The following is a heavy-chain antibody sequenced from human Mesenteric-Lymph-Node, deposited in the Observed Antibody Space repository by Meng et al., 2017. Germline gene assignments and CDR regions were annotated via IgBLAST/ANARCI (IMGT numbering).Heavy chain of an antibody. D-gene: IGHD1-26*01. CDR3: ARDSFGVGATHYFDY. V-gene: IGHV1-69*13. Sequence: SVKVSCKASGGTFSSYAISWVRQAPGQGLEWMGGIIPIFGTANYAQKFQGRVTITADESTSTAYMELSSLRSEDTAVYYCARDSFGVGATHYFDYWGQGTLVTSPQ. CDR1: GGTFSSYA. CDR2: IIPIFGTA. J-gene: IGHJ4*02.